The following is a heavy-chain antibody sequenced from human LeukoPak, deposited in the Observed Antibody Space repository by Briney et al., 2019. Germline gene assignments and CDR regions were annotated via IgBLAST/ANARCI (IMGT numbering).Heavy chain of an antibody. D-gene: IGHD6-13*01. CDR3: ARAQIIAAAGRYYYYGMDV. V-gene: IGHV4-59*01. CDR1: GGSISSYY. J-gene: IGHJ6*02. Sequence: SETLSLTCTVSGGSISSYYRSWVRQPPGKGLEWIGYIYYSGSTNYNPSLKSRVTISVDTSKNQFSLKLSSVTAADTAVYYCARAQIIAAAGRYYYYGMDVWGQGTTVTVSS. CDR2: IYYSGST.